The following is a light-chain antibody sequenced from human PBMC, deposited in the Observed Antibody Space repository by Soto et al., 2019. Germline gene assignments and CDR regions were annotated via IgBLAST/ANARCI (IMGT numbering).Light chain of an antibody. CDR3: QQRSNWPPWT. J-gene: IGKJ1*01. V-gene: IGKV3-11*01. Sequence: ATLDCRASQSVSSYLAWYQQKPGQAPRLLIYDASTRATGIPARFSGSGSGTDFTLTISSLEPEDFAVYYCQQRSNWPPWTFGQGTKVDIK. CDR2: DAS. CDR1: QSVSSY.